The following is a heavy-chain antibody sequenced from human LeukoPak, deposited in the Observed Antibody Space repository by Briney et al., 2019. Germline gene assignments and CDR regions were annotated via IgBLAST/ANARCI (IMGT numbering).Heavy chain of an antibody. Sequence: PGGSLRLSCAASGFTFSSYWMHWVRQAPGKGLVWVSRINSDGSSTSYADSVKGRFTISRDNAKNTLYLQMNSLRAEDTAVYYCARVYYYDSSGYYGGAFDIWGQGTMVTVSS. CDR2: INSDGSST. CDR1: GFTFSSYW. CDR3: ARVYYYDSSGYYGGAFDI. J-gene: IGHJ3*02. D-gene: IGHD3-22*01. V-gene: IGHV3-74*01.